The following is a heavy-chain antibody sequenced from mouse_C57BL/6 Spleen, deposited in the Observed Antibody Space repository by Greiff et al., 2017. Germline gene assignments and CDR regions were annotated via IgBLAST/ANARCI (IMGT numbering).Heavy chain of an antibody. V-gene: IGHV5-6*01. Sequence: EVKLQESGGDLVKPGGSLKLSCAASGFTFSSYGMSWVRQTPDKRLEWVATISSGGSYTYYPDSVKGRFTISRDNAKNTLYLQMSSLKSEDTAMYYCALDFDYWGQGTTLTVSS. CDR2: ISSGGSYT. D-gene: IGHD3-1*01. J-gene: IGHJ2*01. CDR1: GFTFSSYG. CDR3: ALDFDY.